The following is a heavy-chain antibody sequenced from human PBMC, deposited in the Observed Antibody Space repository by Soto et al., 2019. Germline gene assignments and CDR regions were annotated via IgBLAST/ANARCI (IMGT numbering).Heavy chain of an antibody. CDR3: AREGYCSGGSCPPDAFDI. V-gene: IGHV1-18*01. CDR2: MSAYNGNT. J-gene: IGHJ3*02. D-gene: IGHD2-15*01. Sequence: QVQLVQSGAEVKKPGASVKVSCKASGYTFTSYGISWVGQAPGQGLEWMGWMSAYNGNTNYAQKIQRRVTVTTDTSTSTAYMELRSLRSDDTAVYYCAREGYCSGGSCPPDAFDIWGQGTMVTVSS. CDR1: GYTFTSYG.